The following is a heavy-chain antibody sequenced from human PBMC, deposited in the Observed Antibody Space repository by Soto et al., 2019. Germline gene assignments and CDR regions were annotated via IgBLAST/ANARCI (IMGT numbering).Heavy chain of an antibody. CDR2: IKEDGSAK. J-gene: IGHJ4*02. CDR1: GFTFTSYW. CDR3: AREDFYRFDY. Sequence: EVQLVESGGGLVQPGGSLRVSCAASGFTFTSYWMSWVRQAPGKGLEWVANIKEDGSAKYYLDSVKGRFTISRDNAKNSLCLQMNSLRAEDTAVYYCAREDFYRFDYWGQGNLVTVSS. V-gene: IGHV3-7*01.